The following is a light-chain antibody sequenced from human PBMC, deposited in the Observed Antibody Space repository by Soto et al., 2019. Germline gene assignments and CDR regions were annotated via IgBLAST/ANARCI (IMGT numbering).Light chain of an antibody. CDR2: KVS. CDR3: QHYSSYSEA. CDR1: QTISSW. V-gene: IGKV1-5*03. Sequence: DIQMTQSPSTLSGSVGDRVTITCRASQTISSWLAWYQQKPGKAPKLLIYKVSTLKSGVPSRFSGSGSGTEFTLTISSLQPDDFATYYCQHYSSYSEAFGQGTKVDIK. J-gene: IGKJ1*01.